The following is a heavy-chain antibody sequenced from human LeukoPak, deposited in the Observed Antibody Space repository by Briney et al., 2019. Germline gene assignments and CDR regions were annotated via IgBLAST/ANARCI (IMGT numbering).Heavy chain of an antibody. CDR1: GGSISSGSYY. V-gene: IGHV4-61*02. CDR3: ARGVGY. CDR2: IYTSGST. Sequence: SQTLSLTCTVSGGSISSGSYYWSWIRQPAGKGLKWIGRIYTSGSTNYNPSLKSRVTISVDTSKNQFSLKLSSVTAADTAVYYCARGVGYWGQGTLVTVSS. J-gene: IGHJ4*02.